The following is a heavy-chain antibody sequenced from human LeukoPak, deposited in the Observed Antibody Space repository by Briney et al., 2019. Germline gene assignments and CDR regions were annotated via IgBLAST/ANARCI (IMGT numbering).Heavy chain of an antibody. D-gene: IGHD4-23*01. V-gene: IGHV3-7*01. CDR2: IKEDGSEK. Sequence: GSLRLSCAVSGITLSNYGMTWVRQAPGKGLEWVATIKEDGSEKYYVDSVKGRFTISRDNAKNSLYLQMNSLRAEDTAVYYCARHLRGSFEYWGQGTLVTVSS. CDR1: GITLSNYG. CDR3: ARHLRGSFEY. J-gene: IGHJ4*02.